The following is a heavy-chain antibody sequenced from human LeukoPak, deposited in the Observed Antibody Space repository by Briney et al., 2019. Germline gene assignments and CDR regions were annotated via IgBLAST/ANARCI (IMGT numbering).Heavy chain of an antibody. CDR2: ISGSGDSA. CDR3: AKSYSSSWYKDFDY. Sequence: PGGSLRLSCAASGFTFSSYAMSWVRQVPGKGLERVSAISGSGDSAHYGDSVKGRFTISRDNSKNTHYLQMNSLRADDTAVYYCAKSYSSSWYKDFDYWGQGILVTVSS. D-gene: IGHD6-13*01. J-gene: IGHJ4*02. V-gene: IGHV3-23*01. CDR1: GFTFSSYA.